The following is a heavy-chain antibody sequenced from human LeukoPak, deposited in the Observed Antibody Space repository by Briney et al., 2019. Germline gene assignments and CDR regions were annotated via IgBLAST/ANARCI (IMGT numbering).Heavy chain of an antibody. CDR1: GGSISSSSYY. CDR3: ARSILRYYFDSSGYYPYYFDY. J-gene: IGHJ4*02. Sequence: SETLSLTCTVSGGSISSSSYYWGWIRQPPGKGLEWVGSINYRGSNYHNSSLKSRVTMSIDTSKNQFSLKLSSVTAADTDVYYCARSILRYYFDSSGYYPYYFDYWGQGMLVTVSS. CDR2: INYRGSN. D-gene: IGHD3-22*01. V-gene: IGHV4-39*07.